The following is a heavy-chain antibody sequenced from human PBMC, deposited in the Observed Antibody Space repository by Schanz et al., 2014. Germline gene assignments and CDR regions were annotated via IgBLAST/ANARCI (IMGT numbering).Heavy chain of an antibody. CDR2: IYMDGSGR. CDR3: ARDAVALVPEYFMDV. D-gene: IGHD2-15*01. Sequence: EVQLLESGGGLVQPGGSLRLSCAASGFTFSSYAMSWVRQTPGKGLEWVSRIYMDGSGRDYGDSVKGRFTISRDNSMNTLHLQMDGLRVEDTAVYYCARDAVALVPEYFMDVWGKGTPVTVSS. V-gene: IGHV3-23*03. J-gene: IGHJ6*03. CDR1: GFTFSSYA.